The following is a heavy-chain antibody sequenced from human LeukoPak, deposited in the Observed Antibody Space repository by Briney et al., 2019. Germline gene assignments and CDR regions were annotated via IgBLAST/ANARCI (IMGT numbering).Heavy chain of an antibody. V-gene: IGHV3-30*18. J-gene: IGHJ4*02. D-gene: IGHD2-2*01. CDR3: AKDQKVVVPVATDFDY. CDR2: ISYDGSNK. CDR1: GFTFSSYG. Sequence: HPGGSLRLSCAASGFTFSSYGMHWVRQAPGKGLEWVAVISYDGSNKYYADSVKGRFTISRDNSKNTLNLQMNSLRAEDTAVYYWAKDQKVVVPVATDFDYWGQGTLVTVSS.